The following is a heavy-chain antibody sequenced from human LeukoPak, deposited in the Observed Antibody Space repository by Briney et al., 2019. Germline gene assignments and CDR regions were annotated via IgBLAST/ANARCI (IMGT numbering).Heavy chain of an antibody. V-gene: IGHV3-7*05. J-gene: IGHJ4*02. CDR1: GFTFSSYW. Sequence: GGSLRLSCAASGFTFSSYWMSWVRQAPGKGLEWVANIKEDGSEKNYVDSVKGRFTISRDNAKDSLYLQMNSLRAEDTAVYYCARGGGRHVEYWGQGNLVTVSS. CDR2: IKEDGSEK. D-gene: IGHD3-16*01. CDR3: ARGGGRHVEY.